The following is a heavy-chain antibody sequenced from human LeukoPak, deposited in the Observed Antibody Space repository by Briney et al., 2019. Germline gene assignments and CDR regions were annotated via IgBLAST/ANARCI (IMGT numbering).Heavy chain of an antibody. CDR1: GGSISSGGYY. CDR2: IYYSGST. CDR3: ARDGDYGDYLGWFDP. J-gene: IGHJ5*02. Sequence: PSQTLSLTCSASGGSISSGGYYWSWIRQHPGKGLEWIGYIYYSGSTYHNPSLKSRVTMSVDTSKNQFSLKLSSVTAADTAVYYCARDGDYGDYLGWFDPWGQGTLVTVSS. D-gene: IGHD4-17*01. V-gene: IGHV4-31*03.